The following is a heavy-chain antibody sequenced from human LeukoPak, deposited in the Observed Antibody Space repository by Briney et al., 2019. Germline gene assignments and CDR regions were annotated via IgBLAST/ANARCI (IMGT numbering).Heavy chain of an antibody. J-gene: IGHJ5*01. CDR3: TTGRVTKDS. CDR1: GFTFSNYW. V-gene: IGHV3-7*01. Sequence: GGSLRLSCVASGFTFSNYWMGWVRQVPGRGLQWVANINEDGSENYYVDSVKGRFTISRDNAKKSLYLQMKNLRAEDTAVYYCTTGRVTKDSWGQGTRVTVSS. CDR2: INEDGSEN. D-gene: IGHD4-17*01.